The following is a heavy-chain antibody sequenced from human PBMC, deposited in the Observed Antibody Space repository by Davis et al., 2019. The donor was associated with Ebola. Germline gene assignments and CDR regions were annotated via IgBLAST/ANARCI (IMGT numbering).Heavy chain of an antibody. J-gene: IGHJ6*03. CDR2: ISSSSSYT. D-gene: IGHD4-11*01. CDR3: ARSDYSNENYYYYYMDV. V-gene: IGHV3-21*01. CDR1: GFTFSSYS. Sequence: GGSLRLSCAASGFTFSSYSMNWVHQAPGKGLEWVSSISSSSSYTNYADSVKGRFTISRDNAKNSLYLQMNSLRAEDTAVYYCARSDYSNENYYYYYMDVWGKGTTVTVSS.